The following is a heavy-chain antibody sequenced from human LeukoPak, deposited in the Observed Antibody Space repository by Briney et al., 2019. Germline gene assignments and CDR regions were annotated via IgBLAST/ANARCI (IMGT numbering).Heavy chain of an antibody. CDR3: ARGNGYNLGTFDY. CDR1: VGSIDNGDYY. J-gene: IGHJ4*02. V-gene: IGHV4-30-4*01. D-gene: IGHD5-24*01. Sequence: SETLSLTCTVSVGSIDNGDYYRSWIRQPPGKGLEWIAYIYFTGTAYYSPSLKSRVFISIDTSTSQFSLRVTSVTAADTAIYYCARGNGYNLGTFDYWGQGALVTVSS. CDR2: IYFTGTA.